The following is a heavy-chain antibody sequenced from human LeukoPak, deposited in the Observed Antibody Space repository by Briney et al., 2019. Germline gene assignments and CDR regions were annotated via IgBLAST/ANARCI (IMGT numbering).Heavy chain of an antibody. D-gene: IGHD5-18*01. CDR3: ARETVGYSYGNYYYYYMDV. CDR1: GYTFTGYY. CDR2: INPNSGGT. V-gene: IGHV1-2*02. Sequence: GASVTVSCKASGYTFTGYYMHWVRQAPGQGLEWMGWINPNSGGTNYAQKFQGRVTITRDTSISTPYMALSRLRSDETAVYYCARETVGYSYGNYYYYYMDVWGKGTTVTISS. J-gene: IGHJ6*03.